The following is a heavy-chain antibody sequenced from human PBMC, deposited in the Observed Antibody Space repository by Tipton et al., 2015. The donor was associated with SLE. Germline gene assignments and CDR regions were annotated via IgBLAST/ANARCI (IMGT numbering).Heavy chain of an antibody. CDR2: IYSGGST. CDR1: GFTVSSNY. J-gene: IGHJ4*02. Sequence: SLRLSCAASGFTVSSNYMSWVRQAPGKGLEWVSVIYSGGSTYYADSVKGRFTVSRDNLRNRLYLQMNSLRAEDTAIYYCAKHDSYGQSGFGYWGQGTLVTVSS. V-gene: IGHV3-66*04. CDR3: AKHDSYGQSGFGY. D-gene: IGHD5-18*01.